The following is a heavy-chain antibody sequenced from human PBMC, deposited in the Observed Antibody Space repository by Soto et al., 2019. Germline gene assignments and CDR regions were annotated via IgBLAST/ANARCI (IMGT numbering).Heavy chain of an antibody. CDR3: ARSTLIRVFDY. Sequence: SETLSLTCTVSGGSISSYYWSWIRQPPGKGLEWIGYIYYSGSTNYNPSLKSRVTISVDTSKNQFSLQLSSVTAADTAVYYCARSTLIRVFDYWGQGTLVTVSS. J-gene: IGHJ4*02. CDR1: GGSISSYY. V-gene: IGHV4-59*01. D-gene: IGHD3-16*01. CDR2: IYYSGST.